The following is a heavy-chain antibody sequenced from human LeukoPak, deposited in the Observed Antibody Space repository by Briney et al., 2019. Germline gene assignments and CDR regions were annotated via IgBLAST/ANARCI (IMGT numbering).Heavy chain of an antibody. Sequence: SETLSLTCTVSGGFISSSSYYCGWIRQPPGKGLERIGSIYYGGRHYYNMSIKSRVTISVDTSKNQFSLKLSSVTAADTAVYYCARQRTPYGAFDYWGQGTLVTVSS. CDR1: GGFISSSSYY. V-gene: IGHV4-39*01. CDR3: ARQRTPYGAFDY. J-gene: IGHJ4*02. D-gene: IGHD1-14*01. CDR2: IYYGGRH.